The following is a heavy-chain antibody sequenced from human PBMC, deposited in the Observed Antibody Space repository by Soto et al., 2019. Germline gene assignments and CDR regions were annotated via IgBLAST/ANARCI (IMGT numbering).Heavy chain of an antibody. J-gene: IGHJ3*02. Sequence: PGGSLRLSCAASGFTFSSYEMNWVRQAPGKGLEWVSYISSSGSTIYYADSVKGRFTISRDNAKNSLYLQMNNPRAEDTAVYYCARVGFMTTSAFDIWGQGTMVTVSS. CDR1: GFTFSSYE. CDR2: ISSSGSTI. D-gene: IGHD4-17*01. V-gene: IGHV3-48*03. CDR3: ARVGFMTTSAFDI.